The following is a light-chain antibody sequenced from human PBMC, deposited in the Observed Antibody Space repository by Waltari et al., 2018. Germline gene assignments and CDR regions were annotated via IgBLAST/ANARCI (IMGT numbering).Light chain of an antibody. J-gene: IGLJ2*01. CDR1: SRDVGRYNL. CDR3: YSYAGSNTFV. V-gene: IGLV2-23*03. Sequence: QSALTQPASVSGSPGQSITIPCTGTSRDVGRYNLVSWYQQHPGKAPKLMIYEGSKRPSGVSNRFSGSKSGNTASLTISGLQAEDEADYYCYSYAGSNTFVFGGGTKLTVL. CDR2: EGS.